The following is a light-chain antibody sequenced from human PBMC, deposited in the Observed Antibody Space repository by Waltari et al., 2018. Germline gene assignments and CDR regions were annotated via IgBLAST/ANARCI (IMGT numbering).Light chain of an antibody. CDR3: QQYNNWPPGT. CDR2: GAS. J-gene: IGKJ1*01. V-gene: IGKV3-15*01. CDR1: QTIGRS. Sequence: ETVLTQSPATLSVSPGERATLSCRTSQTIGRSLAWYQQKPGQAPRLVFYGASIRATGIPARFSGSGSETEFALTISGLQSEDFAVYYCQQYNNWPPGTFGQGTKVEI.